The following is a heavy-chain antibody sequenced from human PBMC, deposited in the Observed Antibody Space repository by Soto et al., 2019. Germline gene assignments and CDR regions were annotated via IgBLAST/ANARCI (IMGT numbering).Heavy chain of an antibody. Sequence: GGSLRLSCAASGFTFSSYGMHWVRQAPGKGLEWVAVISYDGSNKYYADSVKGRFTISRDNSKNTLYLQMNSLRAEDTAVYYCAKDAPAGSPGEDYWGQGTLVTVSS. CDR3: AKDAPAGSPGEDY. V-gene: IGHV3-30*18. CDR1: GFTFSSYG. D-gene: IGHD3-10*01. CDR2: ISYDGSNK. J-gene: IGHJ4*02.